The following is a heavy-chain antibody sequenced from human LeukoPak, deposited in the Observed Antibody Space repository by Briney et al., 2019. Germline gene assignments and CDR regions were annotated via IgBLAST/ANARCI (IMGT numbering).Heavy chain of an antibody. V-gene: IGHV4-39*07. Sequence: SETLSLTCTVSGGSISSSSYYWGWIRQPPGKGLEWIGSIYYSGSTYYNPSLKSRVTISVDTSKNQFSLKLSSVTAADTAVYYCARAGRQWLATDYYYYGMDVWGQGTTVTVSS. CDR2: IYYSGST. CDR1: GGSISSSSYY. J-gene: IGHJ6*02. D-gene: IGHD6-19*01. CDR3: ARAGRQWLATDYYYYGMDV.